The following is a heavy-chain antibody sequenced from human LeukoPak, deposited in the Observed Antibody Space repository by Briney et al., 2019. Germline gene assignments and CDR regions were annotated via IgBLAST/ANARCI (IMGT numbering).Heavy chain of an antibody. CDR1: GFTFSSYT. J-gene: IGHJ6*02. D-gene: IGHD2-15*01. CDR2: ISSSSYI. CDR3: ARDPTPRYCSGGSCYTHYGMDV. Sequence: GGSLRLSCAASGFTFSSYTMNWVRQAPGKGLEWVSSISSSSYIYYANSVKGRLTISRDNAKNSLYLQMNSLRAEDTAVYYCARDPTPRYCSGGSCYTHYGMDVWGQGTTVTVSS. V-gene: IGHV3-21*01.